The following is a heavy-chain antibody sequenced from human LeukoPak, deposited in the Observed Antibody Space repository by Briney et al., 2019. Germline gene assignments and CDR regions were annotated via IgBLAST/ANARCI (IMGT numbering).Heavy chain of an antibody. Sequence: PSETLSLTCTVSGVSISSGGYYWSWIRQPPGKGLEWIGYIYHSGSTYYNPSLKSRVTISVDTSKNQFSLKLSSVTAADTAVYYCARLRVVRGVQHSYYYGMDVWGQGTTVTVSS. CDR2: IYHSGST. CDR1: GVSISSGGYY. D-gene: IGHD3-10*01. J-gene: IGHJ6*02. CDR3: ARLRVVRGVQHSYYYGMDV. V-gene: IGHV4-30-2*01.